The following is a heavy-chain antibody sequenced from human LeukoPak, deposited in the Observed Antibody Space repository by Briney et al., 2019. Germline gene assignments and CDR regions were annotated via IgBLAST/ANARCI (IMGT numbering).Heavy chain of an antibody. D-gene: IGHD6-19*01. Sequence: PGGSLRLSCAASGFTFSNYYMSWIRQAPGKGLEEASYISGSSDYTDNADSVKGRFTISRDNTKSTLCVQMNSLRAEDTAVYYCAKGFEWLPQGSYFDYWGQGTLVTVSS. CDR1: GFTFSNYY. CDR2: ISGSSDYT. J-gene: IGHJ4*02. CDR3: AKGFEWLPQGSYFDY. V-gene: IGHV3-11*05.